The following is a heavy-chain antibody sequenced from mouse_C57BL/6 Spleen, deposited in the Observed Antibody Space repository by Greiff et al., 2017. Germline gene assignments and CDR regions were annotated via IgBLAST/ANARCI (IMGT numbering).Heavy chain of an antibody. CDR2: ISDGGSYT. D-gene: IGHD2-1*01. V-gene: IGHV5-4*03. Sequence: EVKLVESGGGLVKPGGSLTLSCAASGFSFSSYAMSWVRQTPEKRLEWVATISDGGSYTYYPDNVKGRFTISRDNAKNNLYQQMSHLKTEDTAMYYCARGHREGNYRDWGQGTTLTAAS. CDR3: ARGHREGNYRD. CDR1: GFSFSSYA. J-gene: IGHJ2*01.